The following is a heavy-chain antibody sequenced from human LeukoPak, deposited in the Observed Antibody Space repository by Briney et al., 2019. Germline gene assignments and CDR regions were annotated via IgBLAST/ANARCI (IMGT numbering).Heavy chain of an antibody. CDR1: GFTFSGYG. CDR3: AIPIAVAGTGRDY. Sequence: GGSLRLSCAASGFTFSGYGMHWVRQAPGKGLEWVAVIWYDGSDKYYADSVKGRFTISRVNSKNTLYLQMNSLRAEDTAVYYCAIPIAVAGTGRDYWGQGTLVTVSS. J-gene: IGHJ4*02. V-gene: IGHV3-30*02. D-gene: IGHD6-19*01. CDR2: IWYDGSDK.